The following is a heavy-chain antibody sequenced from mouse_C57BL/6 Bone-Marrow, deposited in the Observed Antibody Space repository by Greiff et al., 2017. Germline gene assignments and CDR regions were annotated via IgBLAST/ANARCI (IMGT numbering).Heavy chain of an antibody. Sequence: QVQLQQSGPELVKPGASVKISCKASGYAFSSSWMNWVKQRPGKGLEWIGRIYPGDGDTNYNGKFKGKATLTADKSSSTAYIQLSSLTSADSAVYICARRACPTVVSRGYYYAMDYWGQGTAVTVTA. CDR2: IYPGDGDT. J-gene: IGHJ4*01. CDR1: GYAFSSSW. D-gene: IGHD2-5*01. CDR3: ARRACPTVVSRGYYYAMDY. V-gene: IGHV1-82*01.